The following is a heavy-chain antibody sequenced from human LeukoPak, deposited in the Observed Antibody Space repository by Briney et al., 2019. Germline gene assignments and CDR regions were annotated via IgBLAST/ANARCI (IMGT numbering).Heavy chain of an antibody. Sequence: GGSLRLSCAASGISVSENYMSWVRQAPGKGLEWVCVVHRDGSIEYADSVKGRFTISRDIAENTLSLQMNSLRVEDTVVYYCARDSGSASWAYSWGQGTLVTVSS. J-gene: IGHJ4*02. CDR2: VHRDGSI. D-gene: IGHD2-15*01. V-gene: IGHV3-66*02. CDR1: GISVSENY. CDR3: ARDSGSASWAYS.